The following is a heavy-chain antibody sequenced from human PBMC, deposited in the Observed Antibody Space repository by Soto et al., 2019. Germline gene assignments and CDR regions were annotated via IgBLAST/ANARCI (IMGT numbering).Heavy chain of an antibody. CDR2: VNSDGTNA. V-gene: IGHV3-74*01. CDR3: AKAGAGVANFDY. Sequence: GGSLRLSCAASGFTFSTNLMHWVRQAPGKGLVWVSRVNSDGTNAAYADSVQGRFTISRDNAKNTLYLQMNSLTGEDTAVYYCAKAGAGVANFDYWGQGTLVTVS. D-gene: IGHD3-3*01. CDR1: GFTFSTNL. J-gene: IGHJ4*02.